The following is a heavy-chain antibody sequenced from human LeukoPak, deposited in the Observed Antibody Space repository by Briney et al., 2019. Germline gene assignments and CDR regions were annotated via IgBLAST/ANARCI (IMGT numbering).Heavy chain of an antibody. CDR3: ASDYCSSTSCNDALDVYDAFDI. CDR2: IIPIFGTA. D-gene: IGHD2-2*01. V-gene: IGHV1-69*13. CDR1: GGTFSSYA. J-gene: IGHJ3*02. Sequence: ASVKVSCKASGGTFSSYAISWVRQAPGQGLEWMGGIIPIFGTANYAQKFQGRVPITADESTSTAYMELSSLRSEDTAVYYCASDYCSSTSCNDALDVYDAFDIWGQGTMVTVSS.